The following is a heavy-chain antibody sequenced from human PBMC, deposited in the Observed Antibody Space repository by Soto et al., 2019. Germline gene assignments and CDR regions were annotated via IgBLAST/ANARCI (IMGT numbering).Heavy chain of an antibody. D-gene: IGHD3-3*01. CDR1: GFTFSSYW. J-gene: IGHJ4*02. V-gene: IGHV3-7*05. Sequence: GGSLRLSCAASGFTFSSYWMSWVRQAPGKGLEWVANIKQDGSEKYYVDSVKGRFTISRDNAKNSLYLQMNSLRAEDTAAYYCARDPSLHDFWSGYRDYWGQGTLVTVSS. CDR2: IKQDGSEK. CDR3: ARDPSLHDFWSGYRDY.